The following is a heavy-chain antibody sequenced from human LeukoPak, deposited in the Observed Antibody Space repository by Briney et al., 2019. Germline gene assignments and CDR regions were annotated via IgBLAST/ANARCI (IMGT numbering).Heavy chain of an antibody. CDR1: GGSINSYY. D-gene: IGHD1-26*01. V-gene: IGHV4-59*01. CDR3: ARGLYSGSYPDAFDI. Sequence: SETLSLTCTVSGGSINSYYWGWIRQPPGKGLECLGYIHYTGTTNYNPSLRSRVTISIDLSNNQFSLKLHSVTAADTAVYYCARGLYSGSYPDAFDIWGQGTMVTVSS. CDR2: IHYTGTT. J-gene: IGHJ3*02.